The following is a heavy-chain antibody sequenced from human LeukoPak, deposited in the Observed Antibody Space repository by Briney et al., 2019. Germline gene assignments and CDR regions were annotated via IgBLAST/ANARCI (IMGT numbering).Heavy chain of an antibody. CDR1: GGSISSGSYY. CDR2: IYTSGST. D-gene: IGHD6-13*01. V-gene: IGHV4-61*02. Sequence: SETLSLTCTVSGGSISSGSYYWSWIRQPAGKGLEWIGRIYTSGSTNYNPSLKSRVTISVDTSKNQFSLKLSSVTAADTAVYYCARDTRYIADGDYFDYWGQGTLVTVSS. J-gene: IGHJ4*02. CDR3: ARDTRYIADGDYFDY.